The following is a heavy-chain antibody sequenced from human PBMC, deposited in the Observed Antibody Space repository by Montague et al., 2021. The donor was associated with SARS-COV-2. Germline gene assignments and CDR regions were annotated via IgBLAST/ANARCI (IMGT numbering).Heavy chain of an antibody. CDR2: INSDGSIT. Sequence: SLRLSCAASGFTFSSYWMHWVRQAPGKGLVWVSYINSDGSITHYADSVKDRFTISRDNAKSTLYLQMNNLRAEDTAVYYCAKGGFYRFDAFDTWGQGTIVTVSS. J-gene: IGHJ3*02. CDR3: AKGGFYRFDAFDT. CDR1: GFTFSSYW. D-gene: IGHD2/OR15-2a*01. V-gene: IGHV3-74*01.